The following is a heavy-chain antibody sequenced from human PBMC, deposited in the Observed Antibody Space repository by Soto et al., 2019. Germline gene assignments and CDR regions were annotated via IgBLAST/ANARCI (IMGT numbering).Heavy chain of an antibody. Sequence: SETLSLTCAVYGGSFSGYYWSWIRQPPGKGLEWIGEINHSGSTNYNPSLKSRVTISVDTSKNQFSLKLSSVTAADTAVYYCARGINLPYYYYYGMDVWGQGTTVTVSS. CDR1: GGSFSGYY. J-gene: IGHJ6*02. CDR3: ARGINLPYYYYYGMDV. CDR2: INHSGST. V-gene: IGHV4-34*01.